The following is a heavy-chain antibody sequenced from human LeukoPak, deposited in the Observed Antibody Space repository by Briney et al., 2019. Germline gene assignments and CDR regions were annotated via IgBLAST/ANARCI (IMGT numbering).Heavy chain of an antibody. J-gene: IGHJ4*02. D-gene: IGHD2-15*01. CDR3: VTSYCSGGSCYSASGY. V-gene: IGHV3-74*01. CDR2: INSDGSST. CDR1: GFTFSSYW. Sequence: GGSLRLSCAASGFTFSSYWMHWVRQAPGKGLVWVSRINSDGSSTSYADSVKGRFTISRDNAKNALYLQMNSLRAEDSAVYYCVTSYCSGGSCYSASGYWGQGTLVTVSS.